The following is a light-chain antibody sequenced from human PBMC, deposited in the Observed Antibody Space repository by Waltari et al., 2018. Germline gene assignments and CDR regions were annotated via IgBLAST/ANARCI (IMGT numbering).Light chain of an antibody. CDR1: SSDIDWYAL. CDR2: DFN. Sequence: QSTLTQPASVSGSRQQTITISCTGPSSDIDWYALFPWYQQFPGKAPKLIIYDFNNRPSGGSDRFSGFKSGNTASLTISGLQTEDEAEYYCSSYTSTNTHVVFGGGTKLTVL. CDR3: SSYTSTNTHVV. V-gene: IGLV2-14*03. J-gene: IGLJ2*01.